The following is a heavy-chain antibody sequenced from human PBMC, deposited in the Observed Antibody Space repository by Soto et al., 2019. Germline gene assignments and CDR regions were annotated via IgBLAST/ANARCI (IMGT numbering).Heavy chain of an antibody. D-gene: IGHD3-3*01. CDR3: AREVPSWSHEGWFDP. CDR1: GFTFSSYW. CDR2: IKQDGSEK. V-gene: IGHV3-7*01. Sequence: EVQLVESGGGLVQPGGSLRLSCAASGFTFSSYWMSWVRQAPGKGLEWVANIKQDGSEKYYVDSVKGRFTISRDNAKNSRYLQMNSLRAEDTAVYYCAREVPSWSHEGWFDPWGQGTLVTVSS. J-gene: IGHJ5*02.